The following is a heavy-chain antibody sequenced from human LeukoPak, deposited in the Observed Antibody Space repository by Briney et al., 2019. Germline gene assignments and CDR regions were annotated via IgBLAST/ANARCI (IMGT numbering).Heavy chain of an antibody. CDR2: FDPEDGET. CDR3: ATGTEGFSHAHLEPRY. J-gene: IGHJ4*02. CDR1: GYTLTELS. V-gene: IGHV1-24*01. Sequence: ASVKVSCKVSGYTLTELSMHWVRQAPGKGLEWMGGFDPEDGETIYAQKFQGRVTMTEDTSTDTAYMELSSLRSEDTAVYYCATGTEGFSHAHLEPRYWGQGTLVTVSS. D-gene: IGHD1-14*01.